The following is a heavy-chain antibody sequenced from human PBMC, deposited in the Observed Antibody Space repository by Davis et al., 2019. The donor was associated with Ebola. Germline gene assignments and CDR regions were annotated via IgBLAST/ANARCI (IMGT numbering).Heavy chain of an antibody. D-gene: IGHD1-1*01. V-gene: IGHV1-3*01. J-gene: IGHJ4*02. CDR1: GYTFTSYA. Sequence: ASVKVSCKASGYTFTSYAMHWVRQAPGQRLEWMGWINAGNGNTKYSPKFQGRVTITADESTSTAYMELSSLRSEDTAVYYCARDSPLAGTQYFDCWGQGTLVTVSS. CDR3: ARDSPLAGTQYFDC. CDR2: INAGNGNT.